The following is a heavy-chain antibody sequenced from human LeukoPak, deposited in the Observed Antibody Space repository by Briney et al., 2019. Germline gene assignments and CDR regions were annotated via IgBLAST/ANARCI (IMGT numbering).Heavy chain of an antibody. J-gene: IGHJ4*02. Sequence: GGSLRLSCAASGFTFDDYAMHWVRQAPGKGLEWVSGISWNSGSIGYADSMKGRFTISRDNAKNSLYLQMNSLRAEDMALYYTIFGVVIPPFDYWGQGTLVTVSS. CDR1: GFTFDDYA. CDR3: IFGVVIPPFDY. CDR2: ISWNSGSI. V-gene: IGHV3-9*03. D-gene: IGHD3-3*01.